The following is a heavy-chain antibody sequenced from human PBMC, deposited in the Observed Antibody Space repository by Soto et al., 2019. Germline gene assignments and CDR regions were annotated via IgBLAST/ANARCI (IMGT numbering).Heavy chain of an antibody. CDR1: GYTFIDYY. J-gene: IGHJ4*02. CDR3: ARSGYPGSYHPPAF. V-gene: IGHV1-2*02. D-gene: IGHD1-26*01. CDR2: INPHSGDT. Sequence: ASVKVSCKASGYTFIDYYIHWVRQAPGQGLEWMGCINPHSGDTNSPPEFQARVTMTRDTSNSTAYMELKRLYSNDTAVYHCARSGYPGSYHPPAFWGQGTLVTVSS.